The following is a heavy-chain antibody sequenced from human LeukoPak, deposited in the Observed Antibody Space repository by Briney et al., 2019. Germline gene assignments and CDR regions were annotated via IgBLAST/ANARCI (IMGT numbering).Heavy chain of an antibody. CDR1: GGSISSSNW. CDR3: ARDIAAAAPKLHFDI. Sequence: PSGTLSLTCAVSGGSISSSNWWSWVRQPPGKGLEWIGEIYHSRSTNYNPSLKSRVTISVDKSKNQFSLKLSSVTDADTAVYYCARDIAAAAPKLHFDIWGQGTMVTVSS. J-gene: IGHJ3*02. D-gene: IGHD6-13*01. V-gene: IGHV4-4*02. CDR2: IYHSRST.